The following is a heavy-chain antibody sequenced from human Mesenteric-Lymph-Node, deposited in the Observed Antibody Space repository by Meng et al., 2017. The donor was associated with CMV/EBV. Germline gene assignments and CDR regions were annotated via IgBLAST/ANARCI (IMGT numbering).Heavy chain of an antibody. CDR2: TRYDGGDK. Sequence: GGSLRLSCAASGFTFSSYGMHWVRQAPGKGLEWVAFTRYDGGDKYYAESVKGRFTISRDNSKNTLYLQMNSLRAEDTAVYYCAREGVRDGSGYSLYSWGQGTLVTVSS. CDR3: AREGVRDGSGYSLYS. CDR1: GFTFSSYG. V-gene: IGHV3-30*02. J-gene: IGHJ4*02. D-gene: IGHD3-22*01.